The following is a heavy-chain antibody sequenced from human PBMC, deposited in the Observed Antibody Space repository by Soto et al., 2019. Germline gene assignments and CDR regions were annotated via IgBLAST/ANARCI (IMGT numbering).Heavy chain of an antibody. CDR3: ARNGPSSSPFDY. D-gene: IGHD6-6*01. J-gene: IGHJ4*02. CDR2: VSHSGGN. Sequence: SSETLSLTCTVSGGSMTSYYWSWVRQPPGKGLEWIGCVSHSGGNNYNPSLKSRVTMSLDTSNNHFSLKLTSVTAADTAVYYCARNGPSSSPFDYWGQGTLVTVSS. V-gene: IGHV4-59*01. CDR1: GGSMTSYY.